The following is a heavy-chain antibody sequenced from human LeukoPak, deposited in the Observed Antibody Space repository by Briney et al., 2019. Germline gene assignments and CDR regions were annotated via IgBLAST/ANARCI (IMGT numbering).Heavy chain of an antibody. V-gene: IGHV4-59*01. CDR2: IYYSGST. Sequence: SETLSLTCTVSGGSISSYYWSWIRQPPGKGLEWIGYIYYSGSTNYNPSLKSRVTISVDTSKNQFSLKLSSVTAADTAVYYCVKKVAGVAWFDSWGQGTLVTVSS. CDR3: VKKVAGVAWFDS. D-gene: IGHD7-27*01. J-gene: IGHJ5*01. CDR1: GGSISSYY.